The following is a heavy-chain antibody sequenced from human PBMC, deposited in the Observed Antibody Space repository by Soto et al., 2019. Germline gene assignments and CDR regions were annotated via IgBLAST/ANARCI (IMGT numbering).Heavy chain of an antibody. CDR3: ARALSYSEWELHWSDP. CDR1: GGTFSSYA. Sequence: PVKVSCKASGGTFSSYAISWVRQAPGQGLEWMGGIIPIFGTANYAQKFQGRVTITADESTSTAYMELSSLRSEDMAVYYCARALSYSEWELHWSDPWGQGTLVTVSS. D-gene: IGHD1-26*01. J-gene: IGHJ5*02. CDR2: IIPIFGTA. V-gene: IGHV1-69*13.